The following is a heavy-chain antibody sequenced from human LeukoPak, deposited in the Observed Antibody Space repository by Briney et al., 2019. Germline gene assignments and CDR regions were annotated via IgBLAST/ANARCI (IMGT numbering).Heavy chain of an antibody. CDR2: IYHSGST. Sequence: PSETLSLTCTVSGGSISSGGYYWSWIRQPPGKGLEWIGYIYHSGSTYYNPSLKSRVTISVDRSKNQFSLKLSSVTAADTAVYYCARGLPPHAFDYWGQGTLVTVSS. CDR1: GGSISSGGYY. CDR3: ARGLPPHAFDY. J-gene: IGHJ4*02. V-gene: IGHV4-30-2*01.